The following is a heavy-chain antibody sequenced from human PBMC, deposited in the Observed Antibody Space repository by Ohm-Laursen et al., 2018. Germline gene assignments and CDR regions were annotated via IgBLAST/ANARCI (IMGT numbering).Heavy chain of an antibody. Sequence: ASVKVSCNASGYTFTGYYMHWVRQAPGQGLEWMGWINPNSGGTNYAQKFQGRVTMTRDTSISTAYMELSRLRSDDTAVYYCARIPDRHYDFWSGLYYYYYGMDVWGQGTTVTVSS. D-gene: IGHD3-3*01. V-gene: IGHV1-2*02. CDR2: INPNSGGT. J-gene: IGHJ6*02. CDR1: GYTFTGYY. CDR3: ARIPDRHYDFWSGLYYYYYGMDV.